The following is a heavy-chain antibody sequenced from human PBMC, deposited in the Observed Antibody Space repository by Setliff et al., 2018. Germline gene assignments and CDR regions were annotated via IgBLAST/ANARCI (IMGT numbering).Heavy chain of an antibody. CDR3: ARMSRYSEFWSGYAEDYYSSYIDV. CDR2: IYSSGTT. V-gene: IGHV4-61*05. CDR1: GDSLTRSSSW. D-gene: IGHD3-3*01. Sequence: SETLSLTCSVFGDSLTRSSSWWGWIRQPAGKGLEWIGNIYSSGTTKYNPSLKSRVTISVDTSKRQFSLNLPFVTAADTAVYYCARMSRYSEFWSGYAEDYYSSYIDVWGTGATVTVSS. J-gene: IGHJ6*03.